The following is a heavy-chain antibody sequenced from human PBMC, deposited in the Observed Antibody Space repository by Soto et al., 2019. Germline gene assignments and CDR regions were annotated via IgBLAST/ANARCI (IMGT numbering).Heavy chain of an antibody. CDR1: GFTFISYS. D-gene: IGHD6-13*01. J-gene: IGHJ4*02. CDR2: ISSSSSYI. Sequence: GSLRLSCAASGFTFISYSMNCCRQAPGKVLEWVSSISSSSSYIYYADSVKGRFTISRDNAKNSLYLQMNSLRAEDTAVYYCASSERPSSSWYDWGQGTLVTVSS. V-gene: IGHV3-21*01. CDR3: ASSERPSSSWYD.